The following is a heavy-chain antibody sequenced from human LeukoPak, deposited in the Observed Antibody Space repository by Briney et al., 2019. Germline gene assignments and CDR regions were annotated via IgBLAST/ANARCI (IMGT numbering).Heavy chain of an antibody. CDR2: ISWNSGSI. CDR3: AEDRLAAHYYGMDV. D-gene: IGHD6-13*01. J-gene: IGHJ6*02. V-gene: IGHV3-9*01. CDR1: GFTFDDYA. Sequence: PGGSLRLSCAASGFTFDDYAMHWVRQAPGKGLEWVSGISWNSGSIGYADSVKGRFTISRDNAKNSLYLQMNSLRAEDTALYYCAEDRLAAHYYGMDVWGQGTTVTVSS.